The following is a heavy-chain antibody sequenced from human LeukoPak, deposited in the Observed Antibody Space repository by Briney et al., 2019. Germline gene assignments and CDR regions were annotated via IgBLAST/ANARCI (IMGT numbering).Heavy chain of an antibody. Sequence: GGSLRLSCAASGFTFSSYGMSWVRQAPGKGLEWVSAISGSGGSTYYADSVKGRFTISRDNSKNTLYLQMNSLRAEDTAVYYCAKSLLPHYYDSSGYYYGGAFDIWGQGTMVTVSS. J-gene: IGHJ3*02. CDR1: GFTFSSYG. V-gene: IGHV3-23*01. CDR3: AKSLLPHYYDSSGYYYGGAFDI. CDR2: ISGSGGST. D-gene: IGHD3-22*01.